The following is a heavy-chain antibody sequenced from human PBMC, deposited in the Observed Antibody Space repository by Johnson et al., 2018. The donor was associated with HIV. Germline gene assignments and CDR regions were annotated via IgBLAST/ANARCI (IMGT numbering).Heavy chain of an antibody. CDR1: GFTFSNAW. Sequence: QMQLVESGGGLVKPGGSLRLSCAASGFTFSNAWMSWVRQAPGKGLEWVSYISRGGSSASVIYYADSVKGRFTISRENAKNSVYLQMNSLRAEDTAVYYCASPERPTGTQEEAFDIWGKGTMVTVSS. J-gene: IGHJ3*02. CDR2: ISRGGSSASVI. D-gene: IGHD1-1*01. V-gene: IGHV3-11*04. CDR3: ASPERPTGTQEEAFDI.